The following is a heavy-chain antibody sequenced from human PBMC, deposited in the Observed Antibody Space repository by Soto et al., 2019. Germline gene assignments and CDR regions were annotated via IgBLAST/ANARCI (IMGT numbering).Heavy chain of an antibody. J-gene: IGHJ4*02. D-gene: IGHD3-16*02. CDR1: GGSFSGYY. CDR2: INHSGST. Sequence: SETLSLTCAVYGGSFSGYYWSWIRQPPGKGLEWIGEINHSGSTNYNPSLKSRVTISVDTSKNQFSLKLSPVTAADTAVYYCARFKAIKTLYVWGSYPTFPFHYWGQGTQVTVSS. V-gene: IGHV4-34*01. CDR3: ARFKAIKTLYVWGSYPTFPFHY.